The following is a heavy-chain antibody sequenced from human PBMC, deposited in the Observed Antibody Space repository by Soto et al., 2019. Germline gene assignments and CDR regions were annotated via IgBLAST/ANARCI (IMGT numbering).Heavy chain of an antibody. CDR1: GGTFSSYA. V-gene: IGHV1-69*01. Sequence: QVQLVQSGAEVKKPVSSVKVSCKASGGTFSSYAISWVRQAPGQGLEWMGGIIPIFGTANYAQKFQGRVTITADESTSTAYMELGSLGSEDTAVYYCARVFVVVVVAASNPLAEFDFWGQGTLVTVSS. CDR2: IIPIFGTA. J-gene: IGHJ4*02. CDR3: ARVFVVVVVAASNPLAEFDF. D-gene: IGHD2-15*01.